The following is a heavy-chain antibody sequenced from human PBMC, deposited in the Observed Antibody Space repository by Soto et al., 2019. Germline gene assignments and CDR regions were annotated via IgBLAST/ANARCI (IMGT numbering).Heavy chain of an antibody. CDR2: ISYDGSNK. Sequence: PGGSLRLSCAASGFTFSSYAMHWVRQAPGKGLEWVAVISYDGSNKYYADSVKGQFTISRDNSKNTLYLQMNSLRAEDTAVYYCARSQQQLENFDYWGQGTLVTVSS. J-gene: IGHJ4*02. D-gene: IGHD6-13*01. CDR1: GFTFSSYA. CDR3: ARSQQQLENFDY. V-gene: IGHV3-30-3*01.